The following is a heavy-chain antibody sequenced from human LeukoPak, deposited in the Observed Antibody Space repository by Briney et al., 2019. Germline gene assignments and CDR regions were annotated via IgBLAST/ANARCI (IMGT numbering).Heavy chain of an antibody. Sequence: GASVKVSCKASGYTFTGYYMHWVRQAPGQGLEWMGWINPNSGGTNYAQKFQGRVTMTRDTSISTAYMELSRLRSDDTAVYYCARDLYSSSWTPNNWFGPWGQGTLVTVSS. J-gene: IGHJ5*02. D-gene: IGHD6-13*01. V-gene: IGHV1-2*02. CDR1: GYTFTGYY. CDR2: INPNSGGT. CDR3: ARDLYSSSWTPNNWFGP.